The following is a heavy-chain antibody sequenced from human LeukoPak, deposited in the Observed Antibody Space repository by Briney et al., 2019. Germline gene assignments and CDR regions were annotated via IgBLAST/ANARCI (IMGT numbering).Heavy chain of an antibody. CDR3: ATGNYYDSRGYYTFGH. D-gene: IGHD3-22*01. CDR1: GFAFSKYW. Sequence: GGSLRLSCAASGFAFSKYWMHWVRQAPGKGLVWVSRINGDGSTTSYADSVKGGFTISRDNAKNTLYLQMSSLRAEDTAVYYCATGNYYDSRGYYTFGHWGQGTLVTVSS. CDR2: INGDGSTT. V-gene: IGHV3-74*01. J-gene: IGHJ4*02.